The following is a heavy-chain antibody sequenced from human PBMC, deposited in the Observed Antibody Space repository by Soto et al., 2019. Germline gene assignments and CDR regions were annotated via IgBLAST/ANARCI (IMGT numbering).Heavy chain of an antibody. CDR3: ASSYTGRPSSGSFDH. CDR2: IYHSGGT. D-gene: IGHD6-25*01. Sequence: QLQLQESGSGLVKPSQTLSLICAVSGGSITIGGHSWSWIRQSPGKGLEWIGYIYHSGGTYYNPSLKSRVTISIDRSKNEFSLKLTSATAADTAVYYCASSYTGRPSSGSFDHWGQGTLVTVSS. CDR1: GGSITIGGHS. J-gene: IGHJ4*02. V-gene: IGHV4-30-2*06.